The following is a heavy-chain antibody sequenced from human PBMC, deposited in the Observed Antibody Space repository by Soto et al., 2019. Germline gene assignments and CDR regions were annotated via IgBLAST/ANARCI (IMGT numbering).Heavy chain of an antibody. CDR1: GGTFSSCA. J-gene: IGHJ5*02. CDR3: AXEEGRYDFWRGSLWFDP. D-gene: IGHD3-3*01. Sequence: GASVKVSCKASGGTFSSCAISWVRQAPGQGLEWMGGIIPIFGTANYAQKFQGRVTITADESTSTAYMELSSLRSEDTAVYYCAXEEGRYDFWRGSLWFDPWGQGTLVTVSS. CDR2: IIPIFGTA. V-gene: IGHV1-69*13.